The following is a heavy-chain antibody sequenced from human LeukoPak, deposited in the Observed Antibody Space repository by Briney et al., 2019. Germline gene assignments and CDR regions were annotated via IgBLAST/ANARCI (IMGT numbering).Heavy chain of an antibody. Sequence: PSETLSLTCTVSGGSISSYYWSWIRQPPGKGLEWIGYICYSGSTNYNPSLKSRVTISVDTSKNQFSPKLSSVTAADTAVYYCARDPSSSSWYTYFDLWGRGTLVTVSS. J-gene: IGHJ2*01. V-gene: IGHV4-59*01. CDR2: ICYSGST. D-gene: IGHD6-13*01. CDR1: GGSISSYY. CDR3: ARDPSSSSWYTYFDL.